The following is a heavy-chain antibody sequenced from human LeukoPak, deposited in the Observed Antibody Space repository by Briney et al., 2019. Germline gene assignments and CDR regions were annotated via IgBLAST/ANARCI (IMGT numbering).Heavy chain of an antibody. CDR2: IYSGGTT. J-gene: IGHJ4*02. V-gene: IGHV3-53*05. D-gene: IGHD1-7*01. CDR3: AKQGTYYFDY. Sequence: GGSLRLSCAASGFSVSNTYMIWVRQAPGKGLEWVSIIYSGGTTYYADSVKGRFTISRDNSKNTLYLQMNSLRAENTAVYYRAKQGTYYFDYWGQGTLVTVSS. CDR1: GFSVSNTY.